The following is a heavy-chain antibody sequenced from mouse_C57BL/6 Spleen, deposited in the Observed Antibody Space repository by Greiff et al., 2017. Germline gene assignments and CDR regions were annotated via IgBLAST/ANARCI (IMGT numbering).Heavy chain of an antibody. CDR3: ARHYYGSMDY. Sequence: QVQLQQPGTELVKSGASVKLSCKASGYTFTSYWMHWVKQRPGQGLEWVGNIIPRNGGTNYNEKFKSKATLTVDKSSSTVYMQLSSLTSEDSAVYYCARHYYGSMDYWGQGTSVTVSS. J-gene: IGHJ4*01. V-gene: IGHV1-53*01. CDR2: IIPRNGGT. D-gene: IGHD1-2*01. CDR1: GYTFTSYW.